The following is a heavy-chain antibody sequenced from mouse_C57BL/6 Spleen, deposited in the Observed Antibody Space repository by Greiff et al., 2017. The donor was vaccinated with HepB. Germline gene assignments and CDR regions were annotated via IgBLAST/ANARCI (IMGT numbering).Heavy chain of an antibody. CDR1: GYTFTSYW. V-gene: IGHV1-69*01. CDR2: IDPSDSYT. D-gene: IGHD1-1*01. J-gene: IGHJ2*01. Sequence: QVQLKQPGAELVMPGASVKLSCKASGYTFTSYWMHWVKQRPGQGLEWIGEIDPSDSYTNYNQKFKGKSTLTVDKSSSTAYMQLSSLTSEDSAVYYCARSRYGSSPLDYWGQGTTLTVSS. CDR3: ARSRYGSSPLDY.